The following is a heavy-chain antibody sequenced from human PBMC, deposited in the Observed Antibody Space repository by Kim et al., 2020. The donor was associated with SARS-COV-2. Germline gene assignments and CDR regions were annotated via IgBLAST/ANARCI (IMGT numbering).Heavy chain of an antibody. Sequence: SETLSLTCTVSGGSVSSGSYYWSWIRQPPGKGLEWIGYIYYSGSTNYNPSLKSRVTISVDTSKNQFSLKLSSVTAADTAVYYCARGYGQNIVIPNYFDYWGQGTLVTVSS. V-gene: IGHV4-61*01. J-gene: IGHJ4*02. CDR3: ARGYGQNIVIPNYFDY. CDR2: IYYSGST. CDR1: GGSVSSGSYY. D-gene: IGHD3-16*02.